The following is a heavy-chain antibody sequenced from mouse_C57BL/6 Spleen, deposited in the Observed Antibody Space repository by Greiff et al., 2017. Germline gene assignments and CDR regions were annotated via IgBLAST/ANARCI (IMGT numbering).Heavy chain of an antibody. CDR3: NYGRSYDYYAMDY. CDR2: IDPETGGT. J-gene: IGHJ4*01. CDR1: GYTFTDYE. V-gene: IGHV1-15*01. D-gene: IGHD1-1*01. Sequence: QVQLQQSGAELVRPGASVTLSCKASGYTFTDYEMHWVKQTPVHGLEWIVAIDPETGGTSYNQKFKGKAILTADKSSSTAYMELQSVTSEYSAVYYCNYGRSYDYYAMDYWGQGTSVTVSS.